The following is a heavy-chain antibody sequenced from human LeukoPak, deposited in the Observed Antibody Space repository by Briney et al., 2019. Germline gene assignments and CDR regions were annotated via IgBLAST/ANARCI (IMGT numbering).Heavy chain of an antibody. D-gene: IGHD1-26*01. CDR1: GFAVSNNY. J-gene: IGHJ4*02. V-gene: IGHV3-7*01. CDR3: ARDVSGSYDY. CDR2: IKQDGSEK. Sequence: GGSLRLSCAGSGFAVSNNYMGWVRQAPGKGLEWVANIKQDGSEKYYVDSVKGRFTISRDNAKNSLYLQMNSLRAEDTAVYYCARDVSGSYDYWGQGTLVTVSS.